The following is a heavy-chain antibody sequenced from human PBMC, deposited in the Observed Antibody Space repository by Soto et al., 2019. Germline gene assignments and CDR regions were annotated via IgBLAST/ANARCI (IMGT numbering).Heavy chain of an antibody. CDR3: ARDSRSGYYLEY. J-gene: IGHJ4*02. D-gene: IGHD3-22*01. V-gene: IGHV4-30-2*01. CDR2: IYHSGGT. Sequence: QLQLHESGSGLVKPSQTLSLTCDVSGDSISSGGYSWNWIRQPPGKGLEWIGYIYHSGGTDYNPSLKSRVTITVDSSNNKFSLKLNSVTAADTAVYYCARDSRSGYYLEYWGQGTLVTVSS. CDR1: GDSISSGGYS.